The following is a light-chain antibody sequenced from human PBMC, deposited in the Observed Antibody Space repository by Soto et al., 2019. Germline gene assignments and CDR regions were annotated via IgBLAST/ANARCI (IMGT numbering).Light chain of an antibody. CDR3: QRYASSPWV. Sequence: EIVLTQSPDTLSLSPGERATLSCRARQSINSAYVAWYQQRFGPAPRLLLNGASMRSTGIPDRFSGSGSGAHFTLTISRLEPEDFAVYYCQRYASSPWVFGQGTKVDSK. J-gene: IGKJ1*01. V-gene: IGKV3-20*01. CDR1: QSINSAY. CDR2: GAS.